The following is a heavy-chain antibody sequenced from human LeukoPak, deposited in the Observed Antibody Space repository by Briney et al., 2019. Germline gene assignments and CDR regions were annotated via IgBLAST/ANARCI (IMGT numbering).Heavy chain of an antibody. V-gene: IGHV4-34*01. CDR3: ARDASYRDRSGYPSPFDF. CDR1: GGSFSTYY. CDR2: INHRGDT. Sequence: SETLSLTCAVYGGSFSTYYWSWIRQSPGKGLEWIAEINHRGDTNYNPSVKSRVTISVDTSKNQFSLKVRSVTAADTAVYYCARDASYRDRSGYPSPFDFWGQGILVTVSS. D-gene: IGHD6-19*01. J-gene: IGHJ4*02.